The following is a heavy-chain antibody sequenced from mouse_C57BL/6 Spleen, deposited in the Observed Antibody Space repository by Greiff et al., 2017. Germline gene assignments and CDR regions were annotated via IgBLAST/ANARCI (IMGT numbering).Heavy chain of an antibody. Sequence: VQLQQSGPELVKPGASVKISCKASGYSFTSYYIHWVKQRPGQGLEWIGWIYPGSGNTKYNEKFKGKATLTADTSSSTAYMQLSSLTSEDSAVYYCAGAWLGDAMDYWGQGTSVTVSS. V-gene: IGHV1-66*01. D-gene: IGHD2-2*01. CDR1: GYSFTSYY. CDR2: IYPGSGNT. CDR3: AGAWLGDAMDY. J-gene: IGHJ4*01.